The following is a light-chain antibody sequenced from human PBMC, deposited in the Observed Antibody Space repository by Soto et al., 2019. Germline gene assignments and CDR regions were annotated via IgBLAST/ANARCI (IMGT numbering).Light chain of an antibody. CDR2: DAS. V-gene: IGKV1-5*01. CDR1: KSISSW. Sequence: IQMAQSPSTLSASVGDRVTITCRASKSISSWLAWYQQKPGKAPKLLIYDASSLESGVPSRFSGSGSGTEFTLTISSLQPDDFATYYCQQYNSYPWTFGQGTKVHIK. J-gene: IGKJ1*01. CDR3: QQYNSYPWT.